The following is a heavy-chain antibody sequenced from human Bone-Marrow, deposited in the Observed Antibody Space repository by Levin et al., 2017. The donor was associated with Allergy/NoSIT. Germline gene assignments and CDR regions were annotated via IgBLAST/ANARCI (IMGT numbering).Heavy chain of an antibody. CDR1: LFTVISNY. V-gene: IGHV3-53*01. D-gene: IGHD3-10*01. CDR3: ARGWFGELLSH. J-gene: IGHJ4*02. CDR2: IYSGGST. Sequence: GGSLRLSCAASLFTVISNYISFFLHAPLKGPEWVSVIYSGGSTYYADSVKGRFTISRDNSKNTLYLQMNSLRAEDTAVYYCARGWFGELLSHWGQGTLVTVSS.